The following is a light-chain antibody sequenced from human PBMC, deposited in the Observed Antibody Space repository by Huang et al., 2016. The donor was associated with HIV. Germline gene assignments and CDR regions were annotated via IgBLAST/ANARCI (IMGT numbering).Light chain of an antibody. V-gene: IGKV1-5*03. CDR3: QQYNTYST. Sequence: DIQMSQSPSTLSASVGDRVTITCRASQSVSSWLAWYQQKPGKAPKPMIYKASTLESGVPSRFSGSGSGTEFTLTISSLEPDDFASYYYQQYNTYSTFGQGTKVEIK. CDR1: QSVSSW. J-gene: IGKJ1*01. CDR2: KAS.